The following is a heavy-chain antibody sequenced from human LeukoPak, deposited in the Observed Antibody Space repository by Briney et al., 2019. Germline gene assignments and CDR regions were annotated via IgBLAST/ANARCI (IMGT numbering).Heavy chain of an antibody. Sequence: SETLSLTCAVYGGSFSGYYWSWIRQPPGKGLEWIGEINHSGSTNYNPSLKSRVTISVDTSKNQFSLKLSSVTAADTAVYYCARGHGLGTTVSRVPPTAWGQGTLVTVSS. CDR2: INHSGST. CDR3: ARGHGLGTTVSRVPPTA. V-gene: IGHV4-34*01. J-gene: IGHJ5*02. CDR1: GGSFSGYY. D-gene: IGHD4-17*01.